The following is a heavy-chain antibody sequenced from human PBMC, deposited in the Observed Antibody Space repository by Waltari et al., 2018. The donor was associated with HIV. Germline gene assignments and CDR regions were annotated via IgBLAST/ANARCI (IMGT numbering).Heavy chain of an antibody. CDR1: GFTFRNYW. J-gene: IGHJ6*02. D-gene: IGHD3-10*01. CDR2: YHTEGTTK. CDR3: ARANVLLRFVEFSNYGMDV. Sequence: EVRLVESGGALVQPGESLRLSCAASGFTFRNYWMHWVRQAPGNGLVCDSSYHTEGTTKADARCVRGRFTTPRENAKNTLDLQMNSLKAEDTAVYDCARANVLLRFVEFSNYGMDVWGQGTMVTVSS. V-gene: IGHV3-74*01.